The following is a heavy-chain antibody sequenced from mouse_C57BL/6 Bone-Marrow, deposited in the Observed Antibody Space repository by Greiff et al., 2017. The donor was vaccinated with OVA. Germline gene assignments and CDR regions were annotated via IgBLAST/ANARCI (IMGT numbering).Heavy chain of an antibody. Sequence: QVQLQQPGAELVRPGSSVKLSCKASGYTFTRYWMDWVKQRPGQGLEWIGNIYPSDSETHYNQKFKDKATLTVDKSSSTAYMQLSSLTSEDSAVYYCAREGTTPYYAMDYWGQGTSVTVSS. CDR2: IYPSDSET. J-gene: IGHJ4*01. D-gene: IGHD1-1*01. CDR1: GYTFTRYW. CDR3: AREGTTPYYAMDY. V-gene: IGHV1-61*01.